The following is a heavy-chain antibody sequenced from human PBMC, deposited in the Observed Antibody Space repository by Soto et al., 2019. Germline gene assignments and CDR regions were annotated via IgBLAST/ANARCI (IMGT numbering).Heavy chain of an antibody. V-gene: IGHV4-39*02. CDR1: GGSISSSSYY. CDR3: AREVGATTLYYYYGMDV. J-gene: IGHJ6*02. Sequence: KASETLSLTCTVSGGSISSSSYYWGWIRQPPGKGLEWIGSIYYSGSTYYNPSLKSRVTISVDTSKNQFSLKLSSVTAADTAVYYCAREVGATTLYYYYGMDVWGQGTTVTVSS. CDR2: IYYSGST. D-gene: IGHD1-26*01.